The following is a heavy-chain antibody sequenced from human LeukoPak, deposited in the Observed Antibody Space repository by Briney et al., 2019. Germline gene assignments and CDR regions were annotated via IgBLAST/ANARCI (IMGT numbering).Heavy chain of an antibody. D-gene: IGHD3-22*01. J-gene: IGHJ4*02. CDR3: ARDSASSGHPFDY. Sequence: RGSLRLSCAASNFTFSRYSMNWVRQAPGKGLEWVSSISSGNTYIYYADSVKGRFTISRDNAKNSLYLQMNSLRAEDTAVYYCARDSASSGHPFDYWGQGTLVTVSS. CDR1: NFTFSRYS. V-gene: IGHV3-21*01. CDR2: ISSGNTYI.